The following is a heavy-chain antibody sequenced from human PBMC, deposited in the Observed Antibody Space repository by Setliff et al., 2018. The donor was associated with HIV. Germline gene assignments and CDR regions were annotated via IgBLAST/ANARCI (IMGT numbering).Heavy chain of an antibody. CDR1: GFAFSTFG. CDR2: IWYDGSNK. D-gene: IGHD1-26*01. V-gene: IGHV3-33*06. Sequence: PGGSLRLSCAASGFAFSTFGMHWVRQAPGKGLEWVAVIWYDGSNKYYADSVKGRFTISRDNSKNTLYLVMNSLRVEDTAVYYCAKDRGQWESYGMDVWGQGTTVTVSS. J-gene: IGHJ6*02. CDR3: AKDRGQWESYGMDV.